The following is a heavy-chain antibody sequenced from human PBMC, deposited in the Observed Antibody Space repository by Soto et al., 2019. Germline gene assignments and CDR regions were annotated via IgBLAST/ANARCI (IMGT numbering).Heavy chain of an antibody. D-gene: IGHD3-10*01. CDR3: ARENPGSGSYRHYYYMDV. V-gene: IGHV4-31*03. CDR1: GGSISSGGYY. J-gene: IGHJ6*03. CDR2: IYYSGST. Sequence: SETLSLTCTVSGGSISSGGYYWSWIRQHPGKGLEWIGYIYYSGSTYYNPSLKSRVTISVDTSKNQFSLKLSSVTAADTAVYYCARENPGSGSYRHYYYMDVWGKGTTVTVSS.